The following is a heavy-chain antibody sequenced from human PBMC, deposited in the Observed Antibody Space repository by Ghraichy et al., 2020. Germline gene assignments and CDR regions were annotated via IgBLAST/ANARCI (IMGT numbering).Heavy chain of an antibody. V-gene: IGHV6-1*01. CDR2: TYYRSKWYN. J-gene: IGHJ3*02. CDR3: ARDRERIAVAGNYDAFDI. Sequence: SQTLSLTCAISGDSVSTNSGAWNWIRQSPSRGLEWLGRTYYRSKWYNDYAVSVKSRITINPDTSKNQFSLQLNSVTPEDTAVYYCARDRERIAVAGNYDAFDIWGPGKMVTVSS. CDR1: GDSVSTNSGA. D-gene: IGHD6-19*01.